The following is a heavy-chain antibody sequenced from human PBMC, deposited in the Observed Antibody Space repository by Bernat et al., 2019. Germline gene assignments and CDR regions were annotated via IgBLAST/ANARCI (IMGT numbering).Heavy chain of an antibody. J-gene: IGHJ4*02. CDR2: IIPIFGTA. Sequence: QVQLVQSGAEVKKPGSSVKVSCKASGGTFSSYAISWVRQAPGQGLEWMGGIIPIFGTANYAQKFQGRVTITADESTSTAYMELSSLRSEDTAVYYCARAPSGYCSSTSCYSVGLIWGQGTLVTVSS. V-gene: IGHV1-69*01. CDR1: GGTFSSYA. CDR3: ARAPSGYCSSTSCYSVGLI. D-gene: IGHD2-2*01.